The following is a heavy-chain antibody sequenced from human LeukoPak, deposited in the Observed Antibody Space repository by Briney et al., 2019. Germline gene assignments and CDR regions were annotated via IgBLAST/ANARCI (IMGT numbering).Heavy chain of an antibody. CDR3: ARDSYDSSGVDY. CDR2: INPNSGGT. J-gene: IGHJ4*02. CDR1: GYTFTGYY. Sequence: ASVKVSCKASGYTFTGYYMHWVRQAPGQGLEWMGWINPNSGGTNYAQKFQGRVTMTRDTSISTAYMELSRLRSDDTAVYYCARDSYDSSGVDYWGQGTLVTVSS. V-gene: IGHV1-2*02. D-gene: IGHD3-22*01.